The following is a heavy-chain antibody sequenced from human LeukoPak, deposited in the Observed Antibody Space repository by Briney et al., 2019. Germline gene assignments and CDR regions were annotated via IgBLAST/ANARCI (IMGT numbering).Heavy chain of an antibody. CDR2: ISGSGGST. CDR1: GFTFSSYA. J-gene: IGHJ4*02. CDR3: AKAIGSRKVYYFDY. Sequence: PGGSLRLSCAASGFTFSSYAMSWVRQAPGKGLEWVSAISGSGGSTYYAASVKGRFTISRDNSKNTLYLQMNSLRAEDTAVYYCAKAIGSRKVYYFDYWGQGTLVTVSS. D-gene: IGHD1-14*01. V-gene: IGHV3-23*01.